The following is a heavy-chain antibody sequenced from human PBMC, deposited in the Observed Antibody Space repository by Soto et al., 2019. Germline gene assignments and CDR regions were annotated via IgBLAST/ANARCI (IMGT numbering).Heavy chain of an antibody. CDR1: GFTFSSYA. V-gene: IGHV3-33*01. J-gene: IGHJ3*02. Sequence: QVQLVESGGGLVQPGRSLRLSCAASGFTFSSYAMHWVRQAPGKGLEWVAVIWYDGSNKYYADSVKGRFTISRDNSKNTLYLQMNSLRAEDTAVYYCARGSGDAFDIWGQGTMVTVSS. CDR3: ARGSGDAFDI. CDR2: IWYDGSNK.